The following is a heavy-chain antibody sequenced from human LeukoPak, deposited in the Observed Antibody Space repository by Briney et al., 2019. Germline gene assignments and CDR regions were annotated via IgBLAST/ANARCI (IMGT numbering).Heavy chain of an antibody. V-gene: IGHV4-30-4*08. CDR2: IYYSGST. Sequence: SETLSLTCTVSGVSISSGDYYWSWIRQPPGKGLEWIGYIYYSGSTYYNPSLKSRVTISVDTSKNQFSLKLSSVTAADTAVYYCARCTIFGQDIWGQGTMVTVSS. J-gene: IGHJ3*02. D-gene: IGHD3-3*01. CDR1: GVSISSGDYY. CDR3: ARCTIFGQDI.